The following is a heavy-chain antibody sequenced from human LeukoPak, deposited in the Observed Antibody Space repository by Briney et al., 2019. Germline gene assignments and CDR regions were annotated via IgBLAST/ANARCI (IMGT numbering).Heavy chain of an antibody. J-gene: IGHJ6*04. V-gene: IGHV3-30*02. CDR3: ARDGRSVAYEARMDV. D-gene: IGHD1-26*01. CDR2: IRYDGSNK. CDR1: GFTFSNYG. Sequence: GGSLRLSCAASGFTFSNYGMHWVRQAPGKGLEWVTFIRYDGSNKYYADSVKGRFTISRDNAKNSLYLQMNSLRAEDTAVYYCARDGRSVAYEARMDVWGKGTTVTVSS.